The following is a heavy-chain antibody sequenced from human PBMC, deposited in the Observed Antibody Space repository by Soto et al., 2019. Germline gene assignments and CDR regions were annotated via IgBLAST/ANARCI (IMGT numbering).Heavy chain of an antibody. CDR3: ATWTARGYYVPSYYKN. V-gene: IGHV3-23*01. CDR1: GFTFSSYA. J-gene: IGHJ4*02. CDR2: ISGSGGST. D-gene: IGHD1-26*01. Sequence: EVQLLESGGGLVQPGGSLRLSCAASGFTFSSYAMSWVRQAPGKGLEWVSAISGSGGSTYYADSVKGRFTISRDNSKNTLYLQMNSLRAEDTAVYYCATWTARGYYVPSYYKNWGQGTLVTVSS.